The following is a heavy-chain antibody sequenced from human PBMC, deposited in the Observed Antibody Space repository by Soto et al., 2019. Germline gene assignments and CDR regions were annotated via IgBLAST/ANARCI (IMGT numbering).Heavy chain of an antibody. D-gene: IGHD6-6*01. CDR2: IYWDDDK. CDR1: GFSLSTSGVG. J-gene: IGHJ4*02. V-gene: IGHV2-5*02. CDR3: AHTYSSSSGPVWDFDY. Sequence: SGPTLVNPTQTLTLTCTFSGFSLSTSGVGVGWIRQPPGKALEWLALIYWDDDKRYSPSLKSRLTITKDTSKNQVVLTMTNMDPVDTATYYCAHTYSSSSGPVWDFDYWGQGTLVTVSS.